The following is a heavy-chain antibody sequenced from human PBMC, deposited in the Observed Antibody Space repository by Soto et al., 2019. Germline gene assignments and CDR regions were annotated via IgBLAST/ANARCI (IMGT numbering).Heavy chain of an antibody. Sequence: QVQLVQSGAEVKKPGSSVKVSCKASGGTFSSYAISWVRQAPGQGLEWMGGIIPIFGTANYVQKFQGRVTITADESTSTAYRELSSLRSEDTDVYYCARYNWDYDYVWGSFRYGLFYSYYGMDVWGQETTVTVSS. CDR2: IIPIFGTA. J-gene: IGHJ6*02. CDR3: ARYNWDYDYVWGSFRYGLFYSYYGMDV. D-gene: IGHD3-16*02. V-gene: IGHV1-69*01. CDR1: GGTFSSYA.